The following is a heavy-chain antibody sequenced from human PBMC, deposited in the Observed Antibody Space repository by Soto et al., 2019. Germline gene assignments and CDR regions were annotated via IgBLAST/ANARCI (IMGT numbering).Heavy chain of an antibody. J-gene: IGHJ3*02. D-gene: IGHD1-26*01. Sequence: GGSLRLSCAASGFTVSSNYMSWVRQAPGKGLEWVTVIYSGASTYYADSVTGRFSISRAKSKQTLYLQMNSLRAADTYVCACANDREGIDAFDIWGQGTLVTVSS. CDR1: GFTVSSNY. CDR2: IYSGAST. V-gene: IGHV3-53*01. CDR3: ANDREGIDAFDI.